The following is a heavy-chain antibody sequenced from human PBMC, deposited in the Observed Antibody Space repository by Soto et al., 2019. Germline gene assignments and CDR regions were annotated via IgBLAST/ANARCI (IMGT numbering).Heavy chain of an antibody. CDR2: IYYSGST. CDR3: ARKVLGEGYFDY. CDR1: CGSIISYY. J-gene: IGHJ4*02. V-gene: IGHV4-59*01. Sequence: PSETLSLTCTFSCGSIISYYWSWIRQPPGKGLEWIGYIYYSGSTNYNPSLKSRVTISVDTSKNQFSLKLSSVTAADTAVYYCARKVLGEGYFDYWGQGTLVTVSS. D-gene: IGHD2-8*01.